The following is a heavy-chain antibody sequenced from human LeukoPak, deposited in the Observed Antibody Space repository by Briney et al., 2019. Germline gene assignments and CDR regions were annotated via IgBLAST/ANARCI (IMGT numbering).Heavy chain of an antibody. CDR3: AKAPYYFDSSGYYPAYYFDY. V-gene: IGHV3-30*18. Sequence: GGSLRLSCAASGFTFSSYGMHWVRQAPGKGLEWVAGISHDESNKYYVDSVKGRFTISRDDSKNTLYLDMNSLPAEDTAVYYCAKAPYYFDSSGYYPAYYFDYWGQGTLVTVSS. D-gene: IGHD3-22*01. J-gene: IGHJ4*02. CDR2: ISHDESNK. CDR1: GFTFSSYG.